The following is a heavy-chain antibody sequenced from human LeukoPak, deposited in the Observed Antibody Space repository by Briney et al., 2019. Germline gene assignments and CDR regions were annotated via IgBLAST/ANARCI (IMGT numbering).Heavy chain of an antibody. V-gene: IGHV4-34*01. CDR1: GGSFSGYY. CDR2: INHSGST. Sequence: SETLSLTCAIYGGSFSGYYWSWIRQPPGKGLEWIGEINHSGSTNYNPSLKSRLTISVDTSKIQFSLKLSSVTAADTAAYYCARDDFWSGFNWFDPWGQGTLVTVSS. D-gene: IGHD3-3*01. J-gene: IGHJ5*02. CDR3: ARDDFWSGFNWFDP.